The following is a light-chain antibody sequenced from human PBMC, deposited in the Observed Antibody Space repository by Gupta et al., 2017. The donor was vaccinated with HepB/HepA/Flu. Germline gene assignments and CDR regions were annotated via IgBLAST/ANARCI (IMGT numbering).Light chain of an antibody. CDR3: QQRSTSHT. Sequence: EIVLTQSPATLSFSPGERSALPCRASQSVSSYLAWYQQKPGQAPRLIIYGASNRATGSTDRFSDSRPERNFAVTSSRREHEDLALYYEQQRSTSHTFGQGTKMETK. CDR1: QSVSSY. V-gene: IGKV3-11*02. CDR2: GAS. J-gene: IGKJ2*01.